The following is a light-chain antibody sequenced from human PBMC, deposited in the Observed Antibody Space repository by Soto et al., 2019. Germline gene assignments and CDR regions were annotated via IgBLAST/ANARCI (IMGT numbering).Light chain of an antibody. CDR1: QSISGW. Sequence: DIQMTQSPSTLSASIRDRVTITCRASQSISGWLAWYQQKPGKAPKLLIYDASNLESGVPSRFSGSGSGTECTLTISSLQPDDFATYYCQQYNRYSSFTFGQRTNLEIK. V-gene: IGKV1-5*01. CDR3: QQYNRYSSFT. CDR2: DAS. J-gene: IGKJ2*01.